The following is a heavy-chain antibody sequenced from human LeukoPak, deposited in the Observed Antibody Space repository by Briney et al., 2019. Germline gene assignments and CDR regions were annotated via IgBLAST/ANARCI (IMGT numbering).Heavy chain of an antibody. J-gene: IGHJ6*04. D-gene: IGHD2-2*01. CDR1: GFTFSSYG. CDR3: AKLGYCSSTSCYGWDMDV. V-gene: IGHV3-30*18. Sequence: PGRSLRLSCAASGFTFSSYGMHWVRQAPGKGLEWVAFISYDGSNKYYADSVKGRFTISRDNSKNTLYLQMNSLRAEDTAVYYCAKLGYCSSTSCYGWDMDVWGKGTTVTVSS. CDR2: ISYDGSNK.